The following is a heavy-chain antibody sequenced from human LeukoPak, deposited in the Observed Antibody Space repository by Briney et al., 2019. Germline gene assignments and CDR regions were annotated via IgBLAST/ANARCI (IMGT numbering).Heavy chain of an antibody. Sequence: PGRSLRLSCAASGFTLSSYAMHWVRQAPGKGLEWVAVIWYDGSNKYYADSVKGRFTISRDNSKNTLYLQMNSLRAEDTAVYYCARERVVGSGASDDAFDIWGQGTMVTVSS. V-gene: IGHV3-33*08. CDR3: ARERVVGSGASDDAFDI. CDR1: GFTLSSYA. J-gene: IGHJ3*02. D-gene: IGHD1-26*01. CDR2: IWYDGSNK.